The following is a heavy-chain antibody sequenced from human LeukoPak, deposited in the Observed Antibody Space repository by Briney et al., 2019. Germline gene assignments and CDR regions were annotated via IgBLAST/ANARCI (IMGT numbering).Heavy chain of an antibody. J-gene: IGHJ4*02. CDR3: GYGRTWYFDY. D-gene: IGHD6-13*01. Sequence: GGSLRLSCVPSGFTFNEYWMHWVRQVPGKGLEWVASINQDGRQKYHAASVKGRFTISRENAENSLYRQMNSLGVEDTALYYCGYGRTWYFDYGGQGTLVTVSS. CDR1: GFTFNEYW. V-gene: IGHV3-7*01. CDR2: INQDGRQK.